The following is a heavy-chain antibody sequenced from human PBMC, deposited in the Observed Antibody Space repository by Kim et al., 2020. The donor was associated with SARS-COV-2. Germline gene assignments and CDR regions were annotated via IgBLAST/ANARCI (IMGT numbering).Heavy chain of an antibody. Sequence: GGSLRLSCAASGFTFSSYGMHWVRQAPGKGLEWVAVIWYDGSNKYYADSVKGRFTISRDNSKNTLYLQMNSLRAEDTAVYYCAKEAYYYGSLDYWGQGTLVTVSS. J-gene: IGHJ4*02. CDR2: IWYDGSNK. D-gene: IGHD3-10*01. V-gene: IGHV3-33*06. CDR1: GFTFSSYG. CDR3: AKEAYYYGSLDY.